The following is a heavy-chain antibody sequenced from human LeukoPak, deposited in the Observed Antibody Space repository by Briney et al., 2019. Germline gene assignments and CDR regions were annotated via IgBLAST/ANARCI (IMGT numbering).Heavy chain of an antibody. D-gene: IGHD3-3*01. CDR1: GYTFTSHA. J-gene: IGHJ5*02. CDR2: INTNTGNP. V-gene: IGHV7-4-1*02. CDR3: ARRGGIFGVVISNWFDP. Sequence: GASVKVSCKASGYTFTSHAMNWVRQAPGQGLEWMGWINTNTGNPTYAQGFTGRFVFSLDTSVSTAYLQISSLKAEDTAVYYCARRGGIFGVVISNWFDPWGQGTLVTVSS.